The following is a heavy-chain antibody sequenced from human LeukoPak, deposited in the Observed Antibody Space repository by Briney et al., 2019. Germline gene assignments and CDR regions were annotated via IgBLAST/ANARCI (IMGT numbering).Heavy chain of an antibody. V-gene: IGHV7-4-1*02. CDR2: INTNTGNP. CDR3: ARALPGCDRTNCYGLDY. CDR1: GYTFTSYA. Sequence: ASVEVSCKASGYTFTSYAMNWVRQAPGQGLEWMGWINTNTGNPTYAQGFTGRFVFSLDTSVSTAYLQISSLKAEDTAVYYCARALPGCDRTNCYGLDYWGQGTLVTVSS. D-gene: IGHD2-2*01. J-gene: IGHJ4*02.